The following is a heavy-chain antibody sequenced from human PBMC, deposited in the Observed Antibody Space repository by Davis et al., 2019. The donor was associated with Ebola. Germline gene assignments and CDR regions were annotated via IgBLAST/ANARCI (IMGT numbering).Heavy chain of an antibody. CDR3: ARVSLGGSSSFEPNWFDP. CDR1: GDSVSTNSAA. J-gene: IGHJ5*02. CDR2: TYYRSKWYN. Sequence: SQTLSLTCAISGDSVSTNSAAWNWIRQSPSRGLEWLGRTYYRSKWYNDFAVSVKGRITINPDTSKNQFSLQLTSVTPEDTAVYYCARVSLGGSSSFEPNWFDPWGQGTLVIVSS. D-gene: IGHD6-6*01. V-gene: IGHV6-1*01.